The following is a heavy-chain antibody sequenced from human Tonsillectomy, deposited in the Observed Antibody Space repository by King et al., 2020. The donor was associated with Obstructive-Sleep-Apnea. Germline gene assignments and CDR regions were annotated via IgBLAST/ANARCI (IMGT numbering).Heavy chain of an antibody. CDR3: ARGGELWFGELNYYGMDV. CDR2: ISSTSSYI. V-gene: IGHV3-21*01. CDR1: GFTFSGYG. D-gene: IGHD3-10*01. Sequence: VQLVESGGGLVKPGGSLRLSCAASGFTFSGYGMNWVRQAPGKGLECVSSISSTSSYIYYADSVKGRFTISRDNAKNSLYLQMKSLRAEETAVYYCARGGELWFGELNYYGMDVWGQGTTVTVSS. J-gene: IGHJ6*02.